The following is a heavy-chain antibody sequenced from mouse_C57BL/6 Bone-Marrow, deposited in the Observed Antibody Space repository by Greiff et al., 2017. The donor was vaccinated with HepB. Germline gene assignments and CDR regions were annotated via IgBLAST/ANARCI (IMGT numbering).Heavy chain of an antibody. V-gene: IGHV1-50*01. J-gene: IGHJ1*03. CDR1: GYTFTSYW. CDR3: ARRLLLRWYFDV. D-gene: IGHD1-1*01. Sequence: QVQLQRSGAELVKPGASVKLSCKASGYTFTSYWMQWVKQRPGQGLEWIGEIDPSDSYTNYNQKFKGKATLTVDTSSSTAYMQLSSLTSEDSAVYYCARRLLLRWYFDVWGTGTTVTVSS. CDR2: IDPSDSYT.